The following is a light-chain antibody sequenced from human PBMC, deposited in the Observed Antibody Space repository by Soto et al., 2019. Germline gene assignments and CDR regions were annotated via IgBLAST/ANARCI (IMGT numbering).Light chain of an antibody. J-gene: IGKJ4*01. Sequence: EVVMTQSPVTLSVSPGERATLSCRASHNVNSNLAWYRQKPGQAPRLLIYGASTRATGVPARFSGSGSGTEFTLTISSLQSEDFAVYYCQQYNSWPPLTLGGGTKVQL. CDR3: QQYNSWPPLT. CDR2: GAS. V-gene: IGKV3-15*01. CDR1: HNVNSN.